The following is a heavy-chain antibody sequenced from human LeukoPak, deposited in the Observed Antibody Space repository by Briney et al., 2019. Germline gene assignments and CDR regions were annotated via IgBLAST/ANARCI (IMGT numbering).Heavy chain of an antibody. V-gene: IGHV3-49*04. CDR2: IRSKAYGGTT. J-gene: IGHJ3*02. D-gene: IGHD5-12*01. CDR1: GFTFSAYS. CDR3: TRDAGSGYGGDAFDI. Sequence: GGSLRLSCAASGFTFSAYSMNWVRQAPGKGLEWVGFIRSKAYGGTTEYAASVKGRFTISRDDSKSIAYLQMNSLKTEDTAVYYCTRDAGSGYGGDAFDIWGQGTMVTVSS.